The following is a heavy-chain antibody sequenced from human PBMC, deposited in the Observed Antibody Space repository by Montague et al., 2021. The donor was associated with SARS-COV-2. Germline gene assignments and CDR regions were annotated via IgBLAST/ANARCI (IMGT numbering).Heavy chain of an antibody. CDR2: IKQDASEK. J-gene: IGHJ6*02. V-gene: IGHV3-7*01. CDR3: ARASIYYGMDV. Sequence: SLRLSCAASGFAFRSYWVTWVHLGPGKGLEWVANIKQDASEKYYVDSVKGRFTISRDNAKNSLYLQMNSLRAEDTAVYYCARASIYYGMDVWGQGTTVAVSS. CDR1: GFAFRSYW. D-gene: IGHD3-10*01.